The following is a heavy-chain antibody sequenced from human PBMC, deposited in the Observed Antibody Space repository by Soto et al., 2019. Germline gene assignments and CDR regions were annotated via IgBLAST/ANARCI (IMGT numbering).Heavy chain of an antibody. V-gene: IGHV4-61*01. CDR2: IYYSGST. CDR1: GGSVSSGSYY. CDR3: ASLRFLGYYYGMDV. D-gene: IGHD3-3*01. J-gene: IGHJ6*02. Sequence: SETLSLTCTVSGGSVSSGSYYWSWIRQPPGKGLEWIGYIYYSGSTKYNPPLKSRVTISVDTSKNQFSLKLSSVTAADTAVYYCASLRFLGYYYGMDVWGQGTTVTVSS.